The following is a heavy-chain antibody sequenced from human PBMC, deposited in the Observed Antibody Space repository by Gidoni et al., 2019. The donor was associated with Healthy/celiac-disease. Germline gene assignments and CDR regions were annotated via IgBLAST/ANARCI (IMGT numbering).Heavy chain of an antibody. CDR3: ARDLADIVVVGWFDP. D-gene: IGHD2-2*01. Sequence: QVQLQESGPGLVKPAQTLSPTCTVSGGSISSGSYYWSWIRQPAGKGLEWIGRIYTSGSTNYNPSLKSRVTMSVDTSKNQFSLKLSSVTAADTAVYYCARDLADIVVVGWFDPWGQGTLVTVSS. CDR1: GGSISSGSYY. J-gene: IGHJ5*02. CDR2: IYTSGST. V-gene: IGHV4-61*02.